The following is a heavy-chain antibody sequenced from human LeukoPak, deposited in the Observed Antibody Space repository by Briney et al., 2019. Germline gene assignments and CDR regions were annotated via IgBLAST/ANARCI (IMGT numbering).Heavy chain of an antibody. CDR2: INPSGTST. J-gene: IGHJ4*02. CDR1: GYTFSSYY. Sequence: ASVKVSCKASGYTFSSYYMHWVRQAPGQGLEWMGIINPSGTSTTYAQKFQGRVTVTRDMSTSTMYMELSSLRSEDTAMYYCARVFGVLLWFGELNQFDYWGQGTLVTVSS. V-gene: IGHV1-46*01. CDR3: ARVFGVLLWFGELNQFDY. D-gene: IGHD3-10*01.